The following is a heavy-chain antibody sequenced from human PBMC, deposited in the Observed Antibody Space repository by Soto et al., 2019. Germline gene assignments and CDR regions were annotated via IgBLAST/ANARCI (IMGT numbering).Heavy chain of an antibody. V-gene: IGHV1-18*01. CDR1: GYTFTSYG. CDR3: ARLLGGFYNYGDPREWFDP. J-gene: IGHJ5*02. D-gene: IGHD4-17*01. CDR2: ISAYNGNT. Sequence: ASVKVSCKASGYTFTSYGISWVRQAPGQGLEWMGWISAYNGNTNYAQKLQGRVTMTTDTSTSTAYMELRSLRSDDTAVYYCARLLGGFYNYGDPREWFDPWSQGTLVTVSS.